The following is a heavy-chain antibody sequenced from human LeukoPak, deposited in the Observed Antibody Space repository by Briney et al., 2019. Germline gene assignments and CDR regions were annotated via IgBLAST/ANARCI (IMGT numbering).Heavy chain of an antibody. V-gene: IGHV4-39*01. CDR3: ARQSDYDFWSGIL. CDR2: IYYSGST. D-gene: IGHD3-3*01. J-gene: IGHJ4*02. CDR1: GGSISSGDYY. Sequence: PSETLSLTCTVSGGSISSGDYYWSWIRQPPGKGLEWIGYIYYSGSTYYNPSLKSRVTISVDTSKNQFSLKLSSVTAADTAVYYCARQSDYDFWSGILWGQGTLVTVSS.